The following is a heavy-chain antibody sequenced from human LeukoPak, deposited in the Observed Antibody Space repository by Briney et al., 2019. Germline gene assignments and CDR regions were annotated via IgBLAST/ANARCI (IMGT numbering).Heavy chain of an antibody. V-gene: IGHV4-4*07. CDR2: IYTSGSN. D-gene: IGHD3-10*01. Sequence: SETLSLTCTVSGGSISSYYWSWIRQPAGKGLEWIGRIYTSGSNTYNPSLKRRVTMSVDTSKNQFSLQLSSVTAADPAVYYCARVSGLLRFGEGYFDYWGQGTLVTVSS. J-gene: IGHJ4*02. CDR3: ARVSGLLRFGEGYFDY. CDR1: GGSISSYY.